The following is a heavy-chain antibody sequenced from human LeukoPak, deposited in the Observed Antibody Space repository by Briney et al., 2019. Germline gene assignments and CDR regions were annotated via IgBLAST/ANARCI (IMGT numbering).Heavy chain of an antibody. Sequence: SETLSLTCAVYGGSFSGYYWSWIRQPPGKGLEWIGEINHSGSTNYNPSLKSRVTISVDTSKNQFSLKLSSVTAADTAVYYWARIPGIAAAGAWFDPWGQGTLVTVSS. V-gene: IGHV4-34*01. CDR2: INHSGST. J-gene: IGHJ5*02. CDR1: GGSFSGYY. CDR3: ARIPGIAAAGAWFDP. D-gene: IGHD6-13*01.